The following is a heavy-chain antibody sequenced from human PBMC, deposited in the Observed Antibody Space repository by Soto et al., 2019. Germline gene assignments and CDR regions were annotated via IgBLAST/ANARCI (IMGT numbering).Heavy chain of an antibody. CDR1: GGSFSAYY. CDR3: ARRGYSYGRRYYYYGMDV. CDR2: IKHSGSP. Sequence: SETLSLTCAVYGGSFSAYYWSWIRQPPGKGLEWIGEIKHSGSPNYNPSLKSRVTISVDTSKNQFSLKLSSVTAADTAVYYCARRGYSYGRRYYYYGMDVWGQGTTVTVS. V-gene: IGHV4-34*01. D-gene: IGHD5-18*01. J-gene: IGHJ6*02.